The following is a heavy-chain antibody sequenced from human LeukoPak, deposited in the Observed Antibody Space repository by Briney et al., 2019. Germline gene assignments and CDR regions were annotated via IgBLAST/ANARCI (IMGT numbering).Heavy chain of an antibody. CDR1: GYTFTGYY. CDR2: INPNSGGT. Sequence: GASVKVSCKASGYTFTGYYMHWVRQAPGQGLEWMGWINPNSGGTNYAQKFQGRVTMTRDTSISTAYMELSRLRSDDTAVYYCARVGGSGSYWSWDYWGQGTLVTVSS. J-gene: IGHJ4*02. CDR3: ARVGGSGSYWSWDY. V-gene: IGHV1-2*02. D-gene: IGHD3-10*01.